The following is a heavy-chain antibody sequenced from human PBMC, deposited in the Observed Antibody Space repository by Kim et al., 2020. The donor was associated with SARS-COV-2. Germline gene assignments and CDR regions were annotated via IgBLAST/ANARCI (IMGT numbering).Heavy chain of an antibody. D-gene: IGHD3-22*01. Sequence: GGSLRLSCAASGFTFRSYAMGWVRQAPGTGLEWVSTISDSGSSTFYADSVKGRFTISRDNSKNTLYLQMNTLRAEDTAVYYCARKDYDTKNFDYWGRGTLVTVSS. CDR3: ARKDYDTKNFDY. V-gene: IGHV3-23*01. J-gene: IGHJ4*02. CDR1: GFTFRSYA. CDR2: ISDSGSST.